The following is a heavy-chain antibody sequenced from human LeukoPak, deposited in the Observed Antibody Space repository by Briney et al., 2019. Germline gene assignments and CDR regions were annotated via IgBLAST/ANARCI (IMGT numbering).Heavy chain of an antibody. V-gene: IGHV3-30-3*01. CDR1: GFTFSSYA. Sequence: GGSLRLSCAASGFTFSSYAMHWVRQAPGKGLEWVAVISYDGSNKYYADSVKGRFTISRDNSKNTLYLQMNSLRAEDTAVYYCARVFSSGWQTDYWGQGTLVTVSS. J-gene: IGHJ4*02. CDR2: ISYDGSNK. D-gene: IGHD6-19*01. CDR3: ARVFSSGWQTDY.